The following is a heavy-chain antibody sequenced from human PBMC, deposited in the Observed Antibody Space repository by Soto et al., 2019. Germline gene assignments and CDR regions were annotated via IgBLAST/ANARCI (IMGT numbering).Heavy chain of an antibody. CDR1: GFTFSSYG. CDR2: ISYDGSNK. CDR3: AILQRRSETYCDFWSGYFGMDV. V-gene: IGHV3-30*03. D-gene: IGHD3-3*01. J-gene: IGHJ6*02. Sequence: GSLRLSCAASGFTFSSYGMHWVRQAPGKGLEWVAVISYDGSNKYYADSVRGRFTISRDNSKNTLYLQMNSLRAEDTAVYYCAILQRRSETYCDFWSGYFGMDVWGQGTTVTVSS.